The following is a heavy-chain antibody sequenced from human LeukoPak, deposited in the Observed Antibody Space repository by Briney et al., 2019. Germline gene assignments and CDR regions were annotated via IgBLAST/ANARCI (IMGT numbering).Heavy chain of an antibody. CDR1: GFTFSSYS. V-gene: IGHV3-21*01. CDR3: ARNYGSGSYYGHYGMDV. J-gene: IGHJ6*04. Sequence: GGSLRLSCAASGFTFSSYSMNWVRQAPGKGLEWVSSISRSSSYIYYADSVKGRFTISRDNAKNSLYLQMNSLRAEDTAVYCCARNYGSGSYYGHYGMDVWGKGTTVTVSS. CDR2: ISRSSSYI. D-gene: IGHD3-10*01.